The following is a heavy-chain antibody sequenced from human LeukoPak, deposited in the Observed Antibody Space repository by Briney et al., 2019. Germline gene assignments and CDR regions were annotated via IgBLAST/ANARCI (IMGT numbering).Heavy chain of an antibody. CDR2: ISAGNGNT. Sequence: ASVKVSCKASGYTFTSYDINWVRQATGQGLEWMGWISAGNGNTKYSQTFQGRISITRDTSASTAYMELSSLRSEDTAVCYCAKIAAAGRNWFDTWGQGTLVTVSS. V-gene: IGHV1-3*01. D-gene: IGHD6-13*01. J-gene: IGHJ5*02. CDR1: GYTFTSYD. CDR3: AKIAAAGRNWFDT.